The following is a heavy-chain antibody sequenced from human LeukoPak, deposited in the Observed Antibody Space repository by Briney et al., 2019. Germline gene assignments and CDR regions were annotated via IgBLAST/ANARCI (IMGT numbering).Heavy chain of an antibody. J-gene: IGHJ4*02. CDR3: AREAYSGSYYFDY. Sequence: PGGSLRLSCAASGFTFSSYGMSWVRQAPGKGLEWVSSISGSGGSTYYADSVKGRFTISRDNSKNTLYLQMNSLRAEDTAVYYCAREAYSGSYYFDYWGQGTLVTVSS. CDR1: GFTFSSYG. D-gene: IGHD1-26*01. V-gene: IGHV3-23*01. CDR2: ISGSGGST.